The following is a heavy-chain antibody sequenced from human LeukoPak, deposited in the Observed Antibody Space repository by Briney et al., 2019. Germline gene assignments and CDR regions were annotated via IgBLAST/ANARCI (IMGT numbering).Heavy chain of an antibody. CDR2: IYYSGST. CDR1: GGSISNYY. CDR3: ATSRGYVDL. J-gene: IGHJ2*01. V-gene: IGHV4-59*01. Sequence: PSETLSLTCTVSGGSISNYYWSWIRQPPGKGLEWIGCIYYSGSTNYNPSLKSRVTISVDTSKNQFSLKLSSVTAADTAVYYCATSRGYVDLWGRGTLVTVSS.